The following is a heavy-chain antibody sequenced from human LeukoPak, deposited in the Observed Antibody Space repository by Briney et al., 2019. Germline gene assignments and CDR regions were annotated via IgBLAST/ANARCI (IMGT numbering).Heavy chain of an antibody. CDR2: ISYSGET. V-gene: IGHV4-59*03. CDR1: GGSFSSDY. J-gene: IGHJ2*01. D-gene: IGHD4-17*01. CDR3: AKSHPAVTTTDWYFDL. Sequence: KASETLSLTCTVSGGSFSSDYWSWIRQSPGKGLEWIGYISYSGETKYSPSPKSRVTMSGDRSKNTFSLRMTSVTAADTAVYFCAKSHPAVTTTDWYFDLWGRGTLVTISS.